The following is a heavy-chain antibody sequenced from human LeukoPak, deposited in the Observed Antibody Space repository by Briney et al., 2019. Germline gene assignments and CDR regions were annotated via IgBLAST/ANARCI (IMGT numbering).Heavy chain of an antibody. V-gene: IGHV1-69*05. J-gene: IGHJ3*02. CDR2: IIPIFGTA. Sequence: SVKVSCKASGYTFTGYYMHWVRQAPGQGLEWMGRIIPIFGTANYAQKFQGRVTITTDESTSTAYMELSSLRSEDTAVYYCARDPGLNAFDIWGQGTMVTVSS. D-gene: IGHD2-15*01. CDR3: ARDPGLNAFDI. CDR1: GYTFTGYY.